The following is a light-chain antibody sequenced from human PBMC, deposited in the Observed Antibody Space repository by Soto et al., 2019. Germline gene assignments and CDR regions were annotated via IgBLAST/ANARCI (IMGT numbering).Light chain of an antibody. Sequence: DIQMSQSPSTLSASVGDRVTITCRASQSISTWLAWYQQKPGKAPKLLIYKASTLENEVPSRFSGSGSGTEFTLTISSLRPEDFATYYCQHYNDYSRTFGQETKVEIK. J-gene: IGKJ1*01. CDR2: KAS. CDR3: QHYNDYSRT. CDR1: QSISTW. V-gene: IGKV1-5*03.